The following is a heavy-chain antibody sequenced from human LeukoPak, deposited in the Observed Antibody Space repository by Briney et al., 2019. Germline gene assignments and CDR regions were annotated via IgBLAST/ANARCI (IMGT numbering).Heavy chain of an antibody. J-gene: IGHJ3*02. CDR2: IYYSGST. CDR1: GGSISSYY. CDR3: ARGWEGNTISEDAFDI. Sequence: PSETLSLTCTVSGGSISSYYWSWIRQPPGKGLEWIGYIYYSGSTNYNPSLKSRVTISVDTSKNQFSLKLSSVTAADTAVYYCARGWEGNTISEDAFDIWGQGTMVTVSS. V-gene: IGHV4-59*01. D-gene: IGHD3-3*01.